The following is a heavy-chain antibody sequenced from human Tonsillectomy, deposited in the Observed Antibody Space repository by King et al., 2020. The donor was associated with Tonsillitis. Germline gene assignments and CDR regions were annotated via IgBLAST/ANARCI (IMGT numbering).Heavy chain of an antibody. CDR1: GGTFSSYG. D-gene: IGHD4-17*01. Sequence: MQLVQSGAEVKKPGSSVKVSCKASGGTFSSYGFSWVRQAPGQGLEWMGGIIPMFGTPKYAQKFQGRVTITADESTRTAYMEVSSLRSEDTAVYYCVRGYGQHYGMEVWGQGTTVTVSS. CDR3: VRGYGQHYGMEV. CDR2: IIPMFGTP. V-gene: IGHV1-69*01. J-gene: IGHJ6*02.